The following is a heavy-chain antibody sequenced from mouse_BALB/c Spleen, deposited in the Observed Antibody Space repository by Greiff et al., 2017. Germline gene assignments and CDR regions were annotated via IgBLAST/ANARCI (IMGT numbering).Heavy chain of an antibody. Sequence: VQLQQSGAELVKPGASVKLSCKTSGYTFTSYWIQWVKQRPGQGLGWIGEIFPGTGTTYYNEKFKGKATLTIDTSSSTAYMQLSSLTSEDSAVYFCARSGWLLRDYYAMDYWGKGTSVTVS. V-gene: IGHV1S132*01. CDR2: IFPGTGTT. CDR3: ARSGWLLRDYYAMDY. CDR1: GYTFTSYW. J-gene: IGHJ4*01. D-gene: IGHD2-3*01.